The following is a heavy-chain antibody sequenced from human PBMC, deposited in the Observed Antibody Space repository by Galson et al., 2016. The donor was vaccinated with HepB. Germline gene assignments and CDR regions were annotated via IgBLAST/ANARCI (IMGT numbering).Heavy chain of an antibody. CDR2: IHYGGST. CDR3: ARDNVMGAKNWFDP. V-gene: IGHV4-31*01. D-gene: IGHD1-26*01. CDR1: GGSISSAGFY. Sequence: TLSLTCNVSGGSISSAGFYWTWIRQPPGRGLEWIGYIHYGGSTFYNPSLQSQVTMSVDTSKNQFSLRLKSVTAADTAVYYCARDNVMGAKNWFDPWGQGTLVTVSS. J-gene: IGHJ5*02.